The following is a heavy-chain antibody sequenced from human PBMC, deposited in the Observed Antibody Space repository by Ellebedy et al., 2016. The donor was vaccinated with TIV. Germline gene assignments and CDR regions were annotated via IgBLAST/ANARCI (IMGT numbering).Heavy chain of an antibody. D-gene: IGHD1-1*01. Sequence: GSLRLSXTVSGGSVSRYFWSWIRQPAGKGLEWIGRSFTCGSFNYNPSLMSRVTMSVVTSKNQISLRLNSVTTADTAVYYCARVHCSITTCDYYYMDVWGKGTTVTVSS. J-gene: IGHJ6*03. CDR1: GGSVSRYF. V-gene: IGHV4-4*07. CDR3: ARVHCSITTCDYYYMDV. CDR2: SFTCGSF.